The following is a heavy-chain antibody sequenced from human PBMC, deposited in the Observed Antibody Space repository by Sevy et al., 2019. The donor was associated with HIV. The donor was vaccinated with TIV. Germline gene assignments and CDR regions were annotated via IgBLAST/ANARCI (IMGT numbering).Heavy chain of an antibody. D-gene: IGHD6-13*01. Sequence: SETLSLTCTVSGGSISSGDYYWSWIRQPPGKGLEWIGYIYYSGITYYNPSLKSRVTISVDTSKNQFSLNLSSVTAADTVVYYCARQVIAAGGGEIDYWGQGTLVTVSS. CDR3: ARQVIAAGGGEIDY. CDR2: IYYSGIT. V-gene: IGHV4-30-4*01. CDR1: GGSISSGDYY. J-gene: IGHJ4*02.